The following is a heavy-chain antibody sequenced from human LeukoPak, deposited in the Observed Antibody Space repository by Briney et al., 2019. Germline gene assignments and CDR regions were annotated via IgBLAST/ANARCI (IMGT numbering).Heavy chain of an antibody. CDR1: GYTFTSYA. D-gene: IGHD3-3*01. V-gene: IGHV1-3*01. CDR3: ARGSPVLRFLEWLFHGDY. J-gene: IGHJ4*02. Sequence: GASVKVSCKASGYTFTSYAMHWVRQAPGQRLEWMGWINAGNGNTKYSQKFQGRVTITRDTSASTAYMELSSLRSEDTAVYYCARGSPVLRFLEWLFHGDYWGQGTLVTVSS. CDR2: INAGNGNT.